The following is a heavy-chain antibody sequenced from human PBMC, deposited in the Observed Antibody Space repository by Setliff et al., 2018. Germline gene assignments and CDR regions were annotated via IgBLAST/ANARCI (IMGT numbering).Heavy chain of an antibody. J-gene: IGHJ4*02. CDR3: ARSENCFSTHCSPYDY. D-gene: IGHD2-2*01. V-gene: IGHV3-23*01. Sequence: GGSLRLSCAASDFTFGNYAMSWVRQAPGKGLEWVSSITDSGDRTFYADSVKGRCTISRDNSKNTLFLQLNTLRVEDTAVYYCARSENCFSTHCSPYDYWGQGTLVTVSS. CDR1: DFTFGNYA. CDR2: ITDSGDRT.